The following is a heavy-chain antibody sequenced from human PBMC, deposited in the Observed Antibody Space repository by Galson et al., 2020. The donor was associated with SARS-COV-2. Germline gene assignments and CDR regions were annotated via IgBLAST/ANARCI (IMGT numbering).Heavy chain of an antibody. V-gene: IGHV4-30-4*03. CDR3: ANGLGGDY. J-gene: IGHJ4*02. CDR1: GVSVSSEESY. CDR2: IFYSGFT. D-gene: IGHD1-26*01. Sequence: SETLSLTCTVTGVSVSSEESYWSWIRQHPEKGLEWIGYIFYSGFTYYSPSFKSRLTMSLDTSKNQFSLNLNTVTAADTAIYYCANGLGGDYWGPGTSVTVSS.